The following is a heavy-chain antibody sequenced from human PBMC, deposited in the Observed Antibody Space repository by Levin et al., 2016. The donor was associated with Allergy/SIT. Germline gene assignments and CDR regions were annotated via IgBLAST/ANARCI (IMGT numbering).Heavy chain of an antibody. J-gene: IGHJ5*02. CDR2: IYYSGST. CDR3: ARAPQVHSPITIFGVAATGWFDP. V-gene: IGHV4-59*01. D-gene: IGHD3-3*01. Sequence: WIRQPPGKGLEWIGYIYYSGSTNYNPSLKSRVTISVDTSKNQFSLKLSSVTAADTAVYYCARAPQVHSPITIFGVAATGWFDPWGQGTLVTVSS.